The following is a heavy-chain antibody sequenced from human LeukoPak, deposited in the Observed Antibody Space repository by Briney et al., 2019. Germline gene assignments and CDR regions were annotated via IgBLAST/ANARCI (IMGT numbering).Heavy chain of an antibody. CDR2: IYKSGST. J-gene: IGHJ4*02. CDR3: ARGSGWSLGY. Sequence: SQTLSLTCTVSGGSIRSDDYYWSWIRQPPGKGLEWIGNIYKSGSTYYNPSLKSRVTMSLDTSKNQFSLRLSSVTAADTAVYYCARGSGWSLGYWGQGTLVTVSS. D-gene: IGHD6-19*01. V-gene: IGHV4-30-4*01. CDR1: GGSIRSDDYY.